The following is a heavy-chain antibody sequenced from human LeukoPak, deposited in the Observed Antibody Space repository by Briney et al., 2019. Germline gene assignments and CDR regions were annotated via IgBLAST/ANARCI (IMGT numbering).Heavy chain of an antibody. CDR2: IYYSGST. D-gene: IGHD5-12*01. Sequence: SETLSLTCTVSGGSISSYYWSWIRQPAGQGLEWIGNIYYSGSTNYNPPLKSRVTISVDTSKNQVSLKLSSVTAADTAVYYCARLGSGYDFDYWGQGTLVTVSS. CDR3: ARLGSGYDFDY. V-gene: IGHV4-59*08. J-gene: IGHJ4*02. CDR1: GGSISSYY.